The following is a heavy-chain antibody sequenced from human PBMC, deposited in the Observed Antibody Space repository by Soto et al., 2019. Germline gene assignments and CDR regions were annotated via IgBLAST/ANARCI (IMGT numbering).Heavy chain of an antibody. CDR1: GFSLRGYS. CDR3: ARGAGYGDYGGY. V-gene: IGHV3-48*02. D-gene: IGHD4-17*01. CDR2: ISGTGSSI. J-gene: IGHJ4*02. Sequence: VQLVESGGGLVQPGGSLRLSCAASGFSLRGYSMSWVRQAPGKGLGWVSYISGTGSSIYADSVKDRFTISRDNAKNSVYLQMNSLGDDDTAVYYCARGAGYGDYGGYWGQGTLVTVSS.